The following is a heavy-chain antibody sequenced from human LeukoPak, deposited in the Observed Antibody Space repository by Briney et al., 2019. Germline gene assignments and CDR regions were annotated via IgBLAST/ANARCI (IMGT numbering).Heavy chain of an antibody. CDR1: GGSISSGGYY. CDR2: IHYSGNT. D-gene: IGHD4-11*01. V-gene: IGHV4-31*03. Sequence: SQTLSLTCTVSGGSISSGGYYWSWIRQFPGKGLEWIGYIHYSGNTFYNPSLKSRVTISVDTSKNQFSLKLSSVTAADTAVYHCARDSAAINYDWFDPWGQGTLVTVSS. CDR3: ARDSAAINYDWFDP. J-gene: IGHJ5*02.